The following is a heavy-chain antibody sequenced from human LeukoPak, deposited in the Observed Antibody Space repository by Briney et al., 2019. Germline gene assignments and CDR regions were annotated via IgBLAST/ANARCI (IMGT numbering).Heavy chain of an antibody. Sequence: GGSLRLSCAASGFTFSHYTMNWVRQAPGKGLEWVSSISSSSTYIYYADSVKGRFTISRDNAKNSLVLQMSSLRAGDTAVYYCARDLSLGSGEFWGPGTLVTVSS. D-gene: IGHD3-10*01. CDR1: GFTFSHYT. V-gene: IGHV3-21*01. CDR3: ARDLSLGSGEF. J-gene: IGHJ4*02. CDR2: ISSSSTYI.